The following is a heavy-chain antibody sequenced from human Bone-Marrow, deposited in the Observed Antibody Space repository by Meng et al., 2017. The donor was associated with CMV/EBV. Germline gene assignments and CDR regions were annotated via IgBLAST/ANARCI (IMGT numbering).Heavy chain of an antibody. Sequence: AVYGGSVSGYYWSWIRQPPGKGLEWMGEINHSGSTNYNPSLKSRVTISVDTSKNQFSLKLSSVTAADTAVYYCARAPDSSGWPLFDYWGQGTLVTVSS. J-gene: IGHJ4*02. CDR1: GGSVSGYY. CDR3: ARAPDSSGWPLFDY. CDR2: INHSGST. D-gene: IGHD6-19*01. V-gene: IGHV4-34*01.